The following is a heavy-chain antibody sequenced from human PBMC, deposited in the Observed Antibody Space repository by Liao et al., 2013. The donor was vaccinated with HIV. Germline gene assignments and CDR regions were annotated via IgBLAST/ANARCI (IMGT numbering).Heavy chain of an antibody. J-gene: IGHJ6*03. CDR3: ARVTRNFFYSIDV. D-gene: IGHD1-1*01. V-gene: IGHV4-4*07. Sequence: QVQLQESGPGLVKPSETLSLTCTVSGSSMSHYYWTWIRQAAGKGLEWIGRIYSTGTANYNPSLKSRVTMSIDTSKNQFSLRLTSVTAADTAVYYCARVTRNFFYSIDVWGNGTTVAVSS. CDR1: GSSMSHYY. CDR2: IYSTGTA.